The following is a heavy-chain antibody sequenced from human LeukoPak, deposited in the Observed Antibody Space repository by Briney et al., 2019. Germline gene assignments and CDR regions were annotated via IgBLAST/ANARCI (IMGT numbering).Heavy chain of an antibody. CDR3: AKYWGES. Sequence: GGSLRLSCAASGFTVSGNYMTWVRQAPGKGLEWVSVIYSGGGIYYADSVKGRFTISRDNSKNTLYLQMDSLRAEDTAMYYCAKYWGESWGQGTLVTVSS. CDR1: GFTVSGNY. V-gene: IGHV3-66*01. D-gene: IGHD3-16*01. CDR2: IYSGGGI. J-gene: IGHJ4*02.